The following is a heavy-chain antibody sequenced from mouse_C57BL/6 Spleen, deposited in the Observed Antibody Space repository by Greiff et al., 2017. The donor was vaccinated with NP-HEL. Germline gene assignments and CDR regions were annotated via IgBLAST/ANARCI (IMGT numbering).Heavy chain of an antibody. CDR1: GYTFTSYW. CDR2: IHPNSGST. CDR3: ARYAVVDWYFDV. V-gene: IGHV1-64*01. J-gene: IGHJ1*03. Sequence: VQLQQPGAELVKPGASVKLSCKASGYTFTSYWMHWVKQSPGQGLEWIGMIHPNSGSTNYNEKFKSKATLTVAKSSSTAYMQLSSLTSEDSAVYYCARYAVVDWYFDVWGTGTTVTVSS. D-gene: IGHD1-1*01.